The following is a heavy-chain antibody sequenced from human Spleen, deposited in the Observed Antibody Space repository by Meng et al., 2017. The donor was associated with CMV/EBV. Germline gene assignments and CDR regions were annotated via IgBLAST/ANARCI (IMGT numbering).Heavy chain of an antibody. Sequence: GESLKISCAASGFTVSSNYMTWVRQAPGKGLEWVAVISYDGSNKYYADSVKGRFTISRDNSKNTLYLQMNSLRAEDTAVYYCAREGELGYCSSTSCYTSGNDYWGQGTLVTVSS. J-gene: IGHJ4*02. CDR2: ISYDGSNK. D-gene: IGHD2-2*02. CDR3: AREGELGYCSSTSCYTSGNDY. CDR1: GFTVSSNY. V-gene: IGHV3-30-3*01.